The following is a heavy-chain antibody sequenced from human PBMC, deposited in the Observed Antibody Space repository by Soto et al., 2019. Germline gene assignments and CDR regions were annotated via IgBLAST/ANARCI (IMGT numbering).Heavy chain of an antibody. CDR2: VHHAGSI. V-gene: IGHV4-4*02. Sequence: QVQLQESGPGLVEPSGTLSLTCDVSGASITSSIWWSWIHQPPGKGLEGIGEVHHAGSINSNPALKTRVTMSVDRSKNQFSLKLTSVTAADTAVYYCACYYGSSGYRFDYWVQGTLVTV. J-gene: IGHJ4*02. D-gene: IGHD3-22*01. CDR1: GASITSSIW. CDR3: ACYYGSSGYRFDY.